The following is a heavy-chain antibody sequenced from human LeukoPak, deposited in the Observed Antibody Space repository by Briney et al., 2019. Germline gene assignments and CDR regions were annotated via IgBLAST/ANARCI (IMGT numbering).Heavy chain of an antibody. CDR3: ARDPEGHGKYFDY. D-gene: IGHD1-14*01. CDR1: GGSTSNYF. V-gene: IGHV4-4*07. Sequence: SETLSLTCTVSGGSTSNYFCTWIRQSAGKGLEWIGRIHTSGNTNYNPSLKSRVSMSVDTSNNQFSLKLSSVIAADTAVYYCARDPEGHGKYFDYWGQGALATVSS. CDR2: IHTSGNT. J-gene: IGHJ4*02.